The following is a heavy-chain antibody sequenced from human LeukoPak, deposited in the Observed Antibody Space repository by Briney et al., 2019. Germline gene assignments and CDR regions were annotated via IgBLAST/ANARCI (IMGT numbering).Heavy chain of an antibody. Sequence: SETLSLTCTVSGGSISSYYWSWIRQPPGKGLEWIGYISDSGSTNYNPSLKSRVTISIDKSKNQFFLNLSSVTAADTAVYYCAGLVGRYSSGLYYYYFDYWGQGTLVTVSS. J-gene: IGHJ4*02. CDR1: GGSISSYY. V-gene: IGHV4-59*12. CDR3: AGLVGRYSSGLYYYYFDY. D-gene: IGHD3-22*01. CDR2: ISDSGST.